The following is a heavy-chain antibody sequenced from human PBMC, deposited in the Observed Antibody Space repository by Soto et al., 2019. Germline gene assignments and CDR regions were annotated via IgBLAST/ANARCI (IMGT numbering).Heavy chain of an antibody. CDR3: AGDYYGSVSYSLSDAFDI. CDR1: GGSISSSNW. CDR2: IYHSGST. J-gene: IGHJ3*02. D-gene: IGHD3-10*01. V-gene: IGHV4-4*02. Sequence: QVQLQESGPGLVKPSGTLSLTCAVSGGSISSSNWWSWVRQPPGKGLEWIGEIYHSGSTNYNPSLKSRVTLSVDKAKNQFSLKLSSVTAADTAVYYCAGDYYGSVSYSLSDAFDIWGQGTMVTVSS.